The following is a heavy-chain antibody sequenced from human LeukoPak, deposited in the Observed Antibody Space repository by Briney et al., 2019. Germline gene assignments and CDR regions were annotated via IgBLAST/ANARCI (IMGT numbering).Heavy chain of an antibody. CDR3: ARGYRGLGDY. Sequence: PSETLSLTCAVYGGSFSGYYWSWNRQPPGKGLEWIGEINHSGSTNYNPSLKSRVTISVDTSKNQFSLKLSTVTAADTAVYYCARGYRGLGDYWGQGTLVTVSS. CDR2: INHSGST. D-gene: IGHD3/OR15-3a*01. V-gene: IGHV4-34*01. CDR1: GGSFSGYY. J-gene: IGHJ4*02.